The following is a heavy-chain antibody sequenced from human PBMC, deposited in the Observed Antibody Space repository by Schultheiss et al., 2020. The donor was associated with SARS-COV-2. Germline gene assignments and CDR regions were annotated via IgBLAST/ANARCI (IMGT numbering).Heavy chain of an antibody. J-gene: IGHJ4*02. Sequence: SETLSLTCTVSGGSIGSTTYHWGWIRQPPGKGLEWIATISYSGSTYYNPSLKSRLTMSVDTSKNQFSLKLDSVTAADTAVYYCARRRSIGGYADGFDYWGLGTLVTVSS. CDR2: ISYSGST. CDR3: ARRRSIGGYADGFDY. CDR1: GGSIGSTTYH. V-gene: IGHV4-39*01. D-gene: IGHD5-12*01.